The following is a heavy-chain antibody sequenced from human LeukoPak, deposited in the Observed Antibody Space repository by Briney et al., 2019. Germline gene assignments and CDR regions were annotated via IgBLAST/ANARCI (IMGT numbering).Heavy chain of an antibody. CDR1: GNSISSGDYY. CDR2: IYTSGST. J-gene: IGHJ3*02. D-gene: IGHD5-18*01. Sequence: PSQTLSLTCTVSGNSISSGDYYWSWIRQPAGTGLEWIGRIYTSGSTTYNPSLKSRVTISGDTSENQFSLRLSSVTAADTAVYYCARDVGRGYSYGYRFSAGAFDIWGQGTMVTVSS. V-gene: IGHV4-61*02. CDR3: ARDVGRGYSYGYRFSAGAFDI.